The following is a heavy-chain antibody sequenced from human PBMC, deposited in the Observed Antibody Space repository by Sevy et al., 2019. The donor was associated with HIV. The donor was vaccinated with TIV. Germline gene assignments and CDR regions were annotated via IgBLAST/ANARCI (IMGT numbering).Heavy chain of an antibody. D-gene: IGHD6-25*01. CDR2: INSDGSSI. V-gene: IGHV3-74*01. CDR3: ARGNENRSGRHYMDV. Sequence: GGSLRLSCAASGFTFSSYWMHWVRQAPGKGLVWVSRINSDGSSISYADSVKGRFTISRDNAKNTLYLQMNSLRAEDTAAYYCARGNENRSGRHYMDVWGKGTTVTVSS. J-gene: IGHJ6*03. CDR1: GFTFSSYW.